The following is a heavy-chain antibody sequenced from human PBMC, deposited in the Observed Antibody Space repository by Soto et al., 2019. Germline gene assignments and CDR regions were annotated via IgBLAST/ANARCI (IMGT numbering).Heavy chain of an antibody. CDR3: ARGRQQDSRITMVRGVIGDFDY. CDR2: INHSGST. D-gene: IGHD3-10*01. J-gene: IGHJ4*02. Sequence: SETLSLTCAVYGGSFSGYYWSWIRQPPGKGLEWIGEINHSGSTNYNPSLKSRVTISVDTSKNQFSLKLSSVTAADTAVYYCARGRQQDSRITMVRGVIGDFDYWGQGTLVTVSS. V-gene: IGHV4-34*01. CDR1: GGSFSGYY.